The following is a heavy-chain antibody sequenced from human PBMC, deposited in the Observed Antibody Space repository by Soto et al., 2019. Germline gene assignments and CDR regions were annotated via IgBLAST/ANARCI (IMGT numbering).Heavy chain of an antibody. V-gene: IGHV5-51*03. CDR2: IWPGNSDT. J-gene: IGHJ4*02. CDR1: GYDFFNYW. CDR3: ARGAGYCSAGSCYNFDY. Sequence: EVQLVQSGAEVKKPGESLKISCKGSGYDFFNYWIVWVRQMPGRGLEWMGMIWPGNSDTKYSPSFQGQVTISADKSIRHAYLQWSSLKAPDSALYYCARGAGYCSAGSCYNFDYWGQGALVTVSS. D-gene: IGHD2-15*01.